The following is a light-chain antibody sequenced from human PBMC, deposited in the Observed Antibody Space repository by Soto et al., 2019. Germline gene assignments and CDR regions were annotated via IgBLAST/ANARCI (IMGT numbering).Light chain of an antibody. V-gene: IGKV1-27*01. CDR1: QGISNY. CDR3: QKYNSATPFT. J-gene: IGKJ3*01. Sequence: DIQMTQSPSSLSASVGDRVTITCRASQGISNYLAWYQQKPGKVPKLLIYAASTLQSGVPSRFSGSGSGTDFTLTISSLQPEDVVTYYCQKYNSATPFTFGPGTKVDIK. CDR2: AAS.